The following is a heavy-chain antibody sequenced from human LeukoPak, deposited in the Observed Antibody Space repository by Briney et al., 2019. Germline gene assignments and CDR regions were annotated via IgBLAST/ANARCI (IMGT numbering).Heavy chain of an antibody. CDR2: IYTSGST. CDR1: GGSISSYY. Sequence: SETLSLTCTVSGGSISSYYWSWIRQPPGKGLEWIGRIYTSGSTNYNPSLKSRVTMSVDTSKNQFSLKLSSVTAADTAVYYCARALLAAFPSSGWYLRSHPTDYWGQGTLVTVSS. V-gene: IGHV4-4*07. J-gene: IGHJ4*02. CDR3: ARALLAAFPSSGWYLRSHPTDY. D-gene: IGHD6-19*01.